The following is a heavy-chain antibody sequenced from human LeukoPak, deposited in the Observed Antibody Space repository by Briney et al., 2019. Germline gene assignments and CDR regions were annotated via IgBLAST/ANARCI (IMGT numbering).Heavy chain of an antibody. Sequence: GGSLRLSCAASGFTFSDNWMHWVGQVPGKGLVWVSRINTDGRSTHYADSVRGRFTISRDNAKSTLYLQISGLRAEDTALYYCAKEPPLGVKYDVDSWGQGTLVTVSS. J-gene: IGHJ4*02. CDR3: AKEPPLGVKYDVDS. D-gene: IGHD2-8*01. CDR2: INTDGRST. CDR1: GFTFSDNW. V-gene: IGHV3-74*01.